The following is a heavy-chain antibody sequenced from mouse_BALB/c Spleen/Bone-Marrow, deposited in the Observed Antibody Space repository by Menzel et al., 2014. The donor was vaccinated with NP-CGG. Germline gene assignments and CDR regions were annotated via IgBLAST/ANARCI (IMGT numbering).Heavy chain of an antibody. CDR2: IYPGDGDT. Sequence: VQLQESGAELARPGASVKLSCRASGYTFTSYWMQWVKQRPGQGLEWIGAIYPGDGDTRYTQKFKGKATLTADKSSSTAYMQLSSLAAEDSAVYYCARRYGSSYCWYFDVWGARTTVTVFS. CDR3: ARRYGSSYCWYFDV. D-gene: IGHD1-1*01. V-gene: IGHV1-87*01. CDR1: GYTFTSYW. J-gene: IGHJ1*01.